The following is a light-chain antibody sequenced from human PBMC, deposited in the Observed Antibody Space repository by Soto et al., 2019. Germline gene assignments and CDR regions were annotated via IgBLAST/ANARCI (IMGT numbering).Light chain of an antibody. Sequence: EIVLTQSPATLSLSPGERATLSCSASQSLSSYLAWYQQKPGQAPRLLIYDASNRATGIPARFSGSGSGTDFTLTISSLEPEDFAVYYCQQRSNWPPTFGQGTRLEIK. CDR1: QSLSSY. V-gene: IGKV3-11*01. J-gene: IGKJ5*01. CDR2: DAS. CDR3: QQRSNWPPT.